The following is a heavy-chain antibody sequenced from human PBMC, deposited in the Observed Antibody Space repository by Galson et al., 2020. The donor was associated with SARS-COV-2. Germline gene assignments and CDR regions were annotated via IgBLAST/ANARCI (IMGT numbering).Heavy chain of an antibody. CDR2: IWYDGSHK. V-gene: IGHV3-33*01. D-gene: IGHD3-22*01. CDR1: GFTFSSYG. J-gene: IGHJ6*02. CDR3: ARDLYYFDSTGYVRGYYSYYGMDV. Sequence: GESLKISCAASGFTFSSYGVHWVRQAPGKGLEWVALIWYDGSHKYYADSVKGRFTISRDNSNNTLFLQMNSLRAEDTAVYYCARDLYYFDSTGYVRGYYSYYGMDVWGQGTTVTVSS.